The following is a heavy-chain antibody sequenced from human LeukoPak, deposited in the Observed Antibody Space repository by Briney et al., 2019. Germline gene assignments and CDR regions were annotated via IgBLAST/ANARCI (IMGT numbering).Heavy chain of an antibody. CDR2: FHPNSGGA. V-gene: IGHV1-2*02. D-gene: IGHD3-10*01. CDR3: ARSGGNAFDI. J-gene: IGHJ3*02. Sequence: ASVKVSCMASGYXFTGYYLHWVRQAPGQGLEWMGWFHPNSGGANHAQKFQGRVTMTRDTSISTAYMELSRLTSDDTAVYYCARSGGNAFDIWGQGTMVTVSS. CDR1: GYXFTGYY.